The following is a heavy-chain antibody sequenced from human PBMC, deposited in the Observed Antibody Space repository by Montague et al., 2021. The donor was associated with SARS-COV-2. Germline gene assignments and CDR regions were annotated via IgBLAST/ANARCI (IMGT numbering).Heavy chain of an antibody. V-gene: IGHV6-1*01. CDR1: GDSVSSNSAT. CDR2: TYYRSKWYN. D-gene: IGHD1-1*01. CDR3: TSGREGNYNVMDV. Sequence: CAISGDSVSSNSATWNWVRQSPSRGLEWLGRTYYRSKWYNDYAXXXRGRVTINPDTSKNQVSLQLNSVTPEDTAIYYCTSGREGNYNVMDVWGQGTTVTVSS. J-gene: IGHJ6*02.